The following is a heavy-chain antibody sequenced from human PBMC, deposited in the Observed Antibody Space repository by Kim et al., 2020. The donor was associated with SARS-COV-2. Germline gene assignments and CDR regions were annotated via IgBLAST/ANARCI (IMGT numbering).Heavy chain of an antibody. V-gene: IGHV3-48*03. CDR1: GFTFSSYE. CDR3: ARDYSQWFGELLPYYYYGMDV. CDR2: ISSSGSTI. J-gene: IGHJ6*02. Sequence: GGSLRLSCAASGFTFSSYEMNWVRQAPGKGLEWVSYISSSGSTIYYADSVKGRFTISRDNAKNSLYLQMNSLRAEDTAVYYCARDYSQWFGELLPYYYYGMDVWGQGTTVTVSS. D-gene: IGHD3-10*01.